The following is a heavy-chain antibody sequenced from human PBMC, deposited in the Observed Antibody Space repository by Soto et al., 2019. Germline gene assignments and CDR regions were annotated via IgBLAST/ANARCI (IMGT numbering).Heavy chain of an antibody. D-gene: IGHD2-8*01. J-gene: IGHJ3*02. Sequence: QVQLVQSGAEVKKPGSSVKVSCKASGGTFSSYAISWVRQTLGQGLEWMGGILPIFGTANYAQKFQGRVTITADESTSTAYMELSSLRSEDTAVYDCAREPKMGAFDIWGQGTMVPVSS. V-gene: IGHV1-69*01. CDR1: GGTFSSYA. CDR3: AREPKMGAFDI. CDR2: ILPIFGTA.